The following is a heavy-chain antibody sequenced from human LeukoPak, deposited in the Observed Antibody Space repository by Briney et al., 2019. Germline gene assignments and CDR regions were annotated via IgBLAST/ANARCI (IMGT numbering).Heavy chain of an antibody. J-gene: IGHJ4*02. D-gene: IGHD1-26*01. CDR1: GGSISSYY. Sequence: SETLSLTCTVSGGSISSYYWIWIRQPPGKGLGWIGFIYYSGSTNYNPSLKSRVTISLDTSKNQFSLKLNSVTAADTAVYYCARGRSYTGGFDYWGRGTLVTVSS. V-gene: IGHV4-59*01. CDR3: ARGRSYTGGFDY. CDR2: IYYSGST.